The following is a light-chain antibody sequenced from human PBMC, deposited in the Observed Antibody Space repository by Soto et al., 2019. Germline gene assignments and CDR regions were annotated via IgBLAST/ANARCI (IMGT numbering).Light chain of an antibody. Sequence: DIQMTQSPSSLSASVGDRVTITCRASQTISHYLNWYQQKPGKAPKLLIYGASSLQSGVPSRFSGSGSRTDFTLSISSLQPEDFATYYCEQSYSTRWTFGQGTKVEIK. J-gene: IGKJ1*01. CDR3: EQSYSTRWT. CDR2: GAS. CDR1: QTISHY. V-gene: IGKV1-39*01.